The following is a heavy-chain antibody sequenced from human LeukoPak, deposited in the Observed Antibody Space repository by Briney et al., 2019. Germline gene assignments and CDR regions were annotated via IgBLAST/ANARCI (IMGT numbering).Heavy chain of an antibody. V-gene: IGHV1-2*02. J-gene: IGHJ5*02. Sequence: ASVKVSCKASGYTFTGYYMHWVRQAPGQGLEWMGWINPNSGGLNYAHKFQGRVTMTRDTSISTAYMELSRLRSDDTAVYYCARDLRYSTYRFDPWGQGTLVTVSS. CDR2: INPNSGGL. D-gene: IGHD6-13*01. CDR1: GYTFTGYY. CDR3: ARDLRYSTYRFDP.